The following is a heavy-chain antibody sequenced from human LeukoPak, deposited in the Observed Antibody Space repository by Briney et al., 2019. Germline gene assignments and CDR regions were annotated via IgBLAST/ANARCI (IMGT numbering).Heavy chain of an antibody. Sequence: PGGSLRLSCAASGFTFSSYSMNWVRQAPGKGLEWVSAISGSGGSTYYADSVKGRFTISRDNSKNTLYLQMNSLRAEDTAVYYCATPITVTRLSSVGYWGQGTLVTVSS. D-gene: IGHD4-17*01. V-gene: IGHV3-23*01. CDR1: GFTFSSYS. J-gene: IGHJ4*02. CDR2: ISGSGGST. CDR3: ATPITVTRLSSVGY.